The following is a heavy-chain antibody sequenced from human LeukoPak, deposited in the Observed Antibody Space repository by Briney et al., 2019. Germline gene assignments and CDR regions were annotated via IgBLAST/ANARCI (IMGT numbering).Heavy chain of an antibody. CDR3: AAEVGDYVDY. CDR1: GVSITSAGYS. J-gene: IGHJ4*02. CDR2: IYHSGST. V-gene: IGHV4-30-2*01. D-gene: IGHD1-26*01. Sequence: SETLSLTCAVSGVSITSAGYSWSWIRQPPGKALEWIGYIYHSGSTYYNPSLESRVIISIDRSKNQFSLRLSSVTAADTALYYCAAEVGDYVDYWGQGTLVTVSS.